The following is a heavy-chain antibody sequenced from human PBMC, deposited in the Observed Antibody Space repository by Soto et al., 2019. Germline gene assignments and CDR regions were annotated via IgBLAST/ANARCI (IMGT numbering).Heavy chain of an antibody. V-gene: IGHV1-69*02. CDR1: GGTFSSYT. Sequence: QVQLVQSGAEVKKPGSSVKVSCKASGGTFSSYTISWVRQAPGQGLEWMGRIIPILGIANYAQKFQGRVTMSADKSTSTAYMELSSLRSEETAVYYCASKVGALFDYWGQGTLVTVSS. J-gene: IGHJ4*02. D-gene: IGHD2-2*01. CDR2: IIPILGIA. CDR3: ASKVGALFDY.